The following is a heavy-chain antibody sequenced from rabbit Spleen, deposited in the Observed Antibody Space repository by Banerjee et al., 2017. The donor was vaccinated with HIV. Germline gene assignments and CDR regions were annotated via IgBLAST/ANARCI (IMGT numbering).Heavy chain of an antibody. CDR2: AYAGSSGST. V-gene: IGHV1S45*01. CDR1: GFSFNSGYD. Sequence: QEQLEESGGGLVKPGASLTLTCKASGFSFNSGYDMCWVHQAPGKGLEWVACAYAGSSGSTYSATWAKGRFTISKSSSTTVTLQMTGLTDADTATYFCARDSGSSFSSYGMDLWGQGTLVTVS. J-gene: IGHJ6*01. D-gene: IGHD8-1*01. CDR3: ARDSGSSFSSYGMDL.